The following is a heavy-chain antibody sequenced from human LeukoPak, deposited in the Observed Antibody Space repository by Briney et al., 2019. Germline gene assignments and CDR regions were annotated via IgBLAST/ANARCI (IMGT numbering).Heavy chain of an antibody. CDR3: ARHWVPIVVVPAAPLDY. D-gene: IGHD2-2*01. CDR2: IYTSGST. V-gene: IGHV4-4*07. Sequence: SETLSLTCTVSGGSISSYYWSWIRQPAGKGLEWIGRIYTSGSTNYNPSLKSRVTISVDTSKNQFSLKLSSVTAADTAVYYCARHWVPIVVVPAAPLDYWGQGTLVTVSS. J-gene: IGHJ4*02. CDR1: GGSISSYY.